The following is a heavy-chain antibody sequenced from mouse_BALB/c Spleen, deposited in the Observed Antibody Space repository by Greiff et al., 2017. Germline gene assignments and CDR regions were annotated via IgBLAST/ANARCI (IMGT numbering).Heavy chain of an antibody. Sequence: VMLVESGPGLVAPSQSLSITCTVSGFSLTSYGVHWVRQPPGKGLEWLGVIWAGGSTNYNSALMSRLSISKDNSKSQVFLKMNSLQTDDTAMYYCARDHYRYSWFAYWGQGTLVTVSA. CDR2: IWAGGST. V-gene: IGHV2-9*02. CDR3: ARDHYRYSWFAY. CDR1: GFSLTSYG. D-gene: IGHD2-14*01. J-gene: IGHJ3*01.